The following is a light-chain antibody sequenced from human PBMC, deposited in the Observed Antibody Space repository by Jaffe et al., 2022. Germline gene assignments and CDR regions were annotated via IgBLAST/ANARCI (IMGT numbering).Light chain of an antibody. CDR2: VTSDGSQ. Sequence: QVVVTQSPSASASLGASVKLTCTLSSGHSSYAVAWHQQQPGKGPRYLMKVTSDGSQNKGDGIPDRFSGSSSGTERYLTISSLQSEDEAAYFCQTWDTDIHVIGGGTKLTVL. CDR3: QTWDTDIHV. J-gene: IGLJ3*02. CDR1: SGHSSYA. V-gene: IGLV4-69*01.